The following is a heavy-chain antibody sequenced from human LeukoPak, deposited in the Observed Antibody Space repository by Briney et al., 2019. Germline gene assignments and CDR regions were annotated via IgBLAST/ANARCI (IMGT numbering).Heavy chain of an antibody. CDR2: IYPGDSDT. D-gene: IGHD2-15*01. CDR3: ARGDNVVVIPATFFDY. CDR1: GYSFNNYW. Sequence: GESLKISCKGSGYSFNNYWIGWVRQMPGKGLEWMGTIYPGDSDTRYSPSFQGQVTISADKSISTAYLQWSSLKASDTAMYYCARGDNVVVIPATFFDYWGQGTLVPVSS. V-gene: IGHV5-51*01. J-gene: IGHJ4*02.